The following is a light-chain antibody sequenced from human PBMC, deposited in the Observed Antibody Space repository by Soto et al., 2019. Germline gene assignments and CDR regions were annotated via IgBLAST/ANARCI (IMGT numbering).Light chain of an antibody. Sequence: AIQLTQSPSSLSASVGDRVAISCRASQDIRNTLAWYQQKPGEAPKLLIFAASNLQSGVPSRFSGSGSVTDFTLAITGLQPEDFATYYCLQYYNFSWTFDQGTKVEVK. CDR3: LQYYNFSWT. CDR2: AAS. J-gene: IGKJ1*01. V-gene: IGKV1-6*01. CDR1: QDIRNT.